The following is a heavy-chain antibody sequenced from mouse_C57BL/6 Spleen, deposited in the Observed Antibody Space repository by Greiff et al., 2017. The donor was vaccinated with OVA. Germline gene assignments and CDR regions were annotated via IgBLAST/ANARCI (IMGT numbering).Heavy chain of an antibody. CDR1: GYTFTDYE. Sequence: VQLVESGAELVRPGASVTLSCKASGYTFTDYEMHWVKQTPVHGLEWIGAIDPETGGTAYNQKFKGKAILTADKSSSTAYMELRSLTSEDSAVYYCTRGYGYDWYFDVWGTGTTVTVSS. CDR2: IDPETGGT. D-gene: IGHD2-2*01. J-gene: IGHJ1*03. V-gene: IGHV1-15*01. CDR3: TRGYGYDWYFDV.